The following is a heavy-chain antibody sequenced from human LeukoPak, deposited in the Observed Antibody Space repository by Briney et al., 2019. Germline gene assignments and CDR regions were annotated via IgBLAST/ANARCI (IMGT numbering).Heavy chain of an antibody. V-gene: IGHV6-1*01. CDR3: ARDLNLYGDHGFYDY. CDR1: GDSVSSNSAA. Sequence: SQTLSLTCAISGDSVSSNSAAWNWIRQSPSRGLEWLGRTYYRSKWYNDYAVSVKSRMTINPDTFKNQFSLQMNSVTPEDTAVYYCARDLNLYGDHGFYDYWGQGTLVTVSS. D-gene: IGHD4-17*01. CDR2: TYYRSKWYN. J-gene: IGHJ4*02.